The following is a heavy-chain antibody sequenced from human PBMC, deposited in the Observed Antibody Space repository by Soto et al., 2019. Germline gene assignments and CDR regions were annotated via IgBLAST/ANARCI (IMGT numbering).Heavy chain of an antibody. CDR3: ARVVVTATYNWFDP. V-gene: IGHV4-59*01. Sequence: SETLSLTCTVSGGSISSYYWSWIRQPPGKGLEWIGYIYYSGSTNYNPSLKSRVTISVDTSKNQFSLKLSSVTAADTAVYYCARVVVTATYNWFDPWGQGTLVTVS. CDR1: GGSISSYY. J-gene: IGHJ5*02. D-gene: IGHD2-21*02. CDR2: IYYSGST.